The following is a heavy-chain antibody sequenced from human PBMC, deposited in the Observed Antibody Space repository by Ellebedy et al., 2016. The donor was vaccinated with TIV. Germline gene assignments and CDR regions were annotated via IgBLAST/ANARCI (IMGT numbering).Heavy chain of an antibody. V-gene: IGHV3-23*01. CDR2: ISGSGGST. Sequence: GGSLRLSXAASGFTFSSYAMSWVRQAPGKGLEWVSAISGSGGSTYYADSVKGRFTISRDNSKNTLYLQMNSLRAEDTAVYYCAKGYYDSSGYYGYWGQGTLVTVSS. D-gene: IGHD3-22*01. CDR1: GFTFSSYA. J-gene: IGHJ4*02. CDR3: AKGYYDSSGYYGY.